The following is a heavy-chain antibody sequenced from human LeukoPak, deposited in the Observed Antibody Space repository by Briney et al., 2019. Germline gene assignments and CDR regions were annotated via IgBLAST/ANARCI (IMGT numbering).Heavy chain of an antibody. CDR3: AKEENWNDAWEAFDI. J-gene: IGHJ3*02. Sequence: PGGSLRLSCAASGFTVSGNYMSWVRQAPGKGLEWVSVIYSGGNTYYADSVKGRFTISRDNSKSTLYLQMNSLRAEDTAVYYCAKEENWNDAWEAFDIWGQGTMVTVSS. CDR1: GFTVSGNY. CDR2: IYSGGNT. D-gene: IGHD1-1*01. V-gene: IGHV3-53*01.